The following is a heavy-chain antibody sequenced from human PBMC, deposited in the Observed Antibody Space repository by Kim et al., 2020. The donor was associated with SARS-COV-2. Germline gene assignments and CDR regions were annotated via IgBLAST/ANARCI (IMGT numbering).Heavy chain of an antibody. J-gene: IGHJ3*02. D-gene: IGHD3-10*01. V-gene: IGHV3-23*01. CDR3: AKVITMVRGVIPDAFDI. Sequence: VKGRFTISRDNSKNTLYLQMNSLRAEDTAVYYCAKVITMVRGVIPDAFDIWGQGTMVTVSS.